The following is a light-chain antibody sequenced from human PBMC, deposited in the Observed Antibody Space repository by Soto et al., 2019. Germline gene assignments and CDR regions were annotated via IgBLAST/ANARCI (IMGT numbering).Light chain of an antibody. CDR3: QQRAGWRLT. Sequence: EILLTQSPATLSLSPGERATLSCRASESVSTYLAWYQQKPGQAPRLLIYDASKRATGIPVRFSGSGSGTDFTLTISSLEPEDFAVYYCQQRAGWRLTFGGGTKVEIK. CDR1: ESVSTY. J-gene: IGKJ4*01. CDR2: DAS. V-gene: IGKV3-11*01.